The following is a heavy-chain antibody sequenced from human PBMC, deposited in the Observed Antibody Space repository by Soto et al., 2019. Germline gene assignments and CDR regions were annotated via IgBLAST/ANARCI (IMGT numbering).Heavy chain of an antibody. CDR2: IIPIFGTA. J-gene: IGHJ6*02. CDR1: GGTFSSYA. V-gene: IGHV1-69*13. CDR3: ARGVVPAAMGAYYYGMDV. D-gene: IGHD2-2*01. Sequence: GASVKVSCKASGGTFSSYAISWVRQAPGQGLEWMGGIIPIFGTANYAQKFQGRVTITADESTSTAYMELSSLRSEDTAVYYCARGVVPAAMGAYYYGMDVWGQGTTVTV.